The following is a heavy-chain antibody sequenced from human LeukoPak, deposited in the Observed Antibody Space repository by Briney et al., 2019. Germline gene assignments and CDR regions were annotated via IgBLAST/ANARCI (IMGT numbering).Heavy chain of an antibody. V-gene: IGHV4-59*01. J-gene: IGHJ1*01. CDR3: ARDLRAKY. CDR1: GASIFNYY. D-gene: IGHD4/OR15-4a*01. CDR2: VHHSGRT. Sequence: SETLSLTCNVSGASIFNYYWSWIRQAPGKGLEWIGYVHHSGRTNSNPSLGSRVTMSVDTSTSQLSLNLTSVATADTAVYFCARDLRAKYWGQGTLVFVSS.